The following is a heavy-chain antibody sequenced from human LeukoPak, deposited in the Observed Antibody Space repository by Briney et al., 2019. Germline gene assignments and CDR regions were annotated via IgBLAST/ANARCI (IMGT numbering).Heavy chain of an antibody. CDR3: AKDLRYCSSTSCPDY. CDR2: ISGSGGST. Sequence: PGGTLRLSCAASGFTFSSYGMSWVRQAPGKGLEWVSAISGSGGSTYYADSVKGRFTISRDNSKNTLYLQMNSLRAEDTAVYYRAKDLRYCSSTSCPDYWGQGTLVTVSS. CDR1: GFTFSSYG. D-gene: IGHD2-2*01. J-gene: IGHJ4*02. V-gene: IGHV3-23*01.